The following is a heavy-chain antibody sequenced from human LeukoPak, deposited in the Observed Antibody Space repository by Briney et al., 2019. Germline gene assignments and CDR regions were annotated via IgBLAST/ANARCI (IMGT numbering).Heavy chain of an antibody. CDR2: IYHSGST. CDR3: ARVQRYCSSTSCWNRFDP. J-gene: IGHJ5*02. Sequence: PSETLSLTCTVSGGSISSYYWSWIRQPPGKGLEWIGSIYHSGSTNYNPSLKSRVTISVDKSKNQFSLKLSSVTAADTAVYYCARVQRYCSSTSCWNRFDPWGQGTLVTVSS. D-gene: IGHD2-2*01. CDR1: GGSISSYY. V-gene: IGHV4-59*01.